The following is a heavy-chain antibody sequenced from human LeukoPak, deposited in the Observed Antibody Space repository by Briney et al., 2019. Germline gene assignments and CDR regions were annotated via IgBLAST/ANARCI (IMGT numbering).Heavy chain of an antibody. CDR1: GFTVSNKY. V-gene: IGHV3-53*01. J-gene: IGHJ4*02. CDR2: INGGGSG. CDR3: ARVWSDTVGWYHFDS. Sequence: PGGSLRLSCAASGFTVSNKYMSWVRQAPGKGLEWVAFINGGGSGNYADSVKGRFTISRDDSKNTLYLQMSGLRAEDTAVYYWARVWSDTVGWYHFDSWGQGTLVTVSS. D-gene: IGHD6-19*01.